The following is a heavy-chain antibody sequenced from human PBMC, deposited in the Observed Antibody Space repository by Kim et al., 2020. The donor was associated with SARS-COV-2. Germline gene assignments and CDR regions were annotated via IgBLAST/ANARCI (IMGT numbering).Heavy chain of an antibody. CDR2: IIPIFGTA. V-gene: IGHV1-69*13. D-gene: IGHD1-1*01. Sequence: SVKVSCKASGGTFSSYAISWVRQAPGQGLEWMGGIIPIFGTANYAQKFQGRVTITADESTSTAYMELSSLRSEDTAVYYCATTPVNYYYYYGMDVWGQGTTVTVSS. CDR1: GGTFSSYA. J-gene: IGHJ6*02. CDR3: ATTPVNYYYYYGMDV.